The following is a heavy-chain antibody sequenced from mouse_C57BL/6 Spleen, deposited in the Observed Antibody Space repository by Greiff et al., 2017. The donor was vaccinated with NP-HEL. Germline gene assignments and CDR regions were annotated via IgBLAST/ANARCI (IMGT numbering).Heavy chain of an antibody. D-gene: IGHD2-5*01. Sequence: VKVVESGPELVKPGASVKISCKASGYTFTDYYINWVKQRPGQGLEWIGWIFPGSGSTYYNEKFKGKATLTVDKSSSTAYMLLSSLTSEDSAVYFCARKYYSNYYAMDYWGQGTSVTVSS. CDR1: GYTFTDYY. J-gene: IGHJ4*01. V-gene: IGHV1-75*01. CDR2: IFPGSGST. CDR3: ARKYYSNYYAMDY.